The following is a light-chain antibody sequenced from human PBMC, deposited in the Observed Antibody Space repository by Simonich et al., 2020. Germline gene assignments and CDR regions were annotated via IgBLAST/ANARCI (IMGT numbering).Light chain of an antibody. V-gene: IGKV4-1*01. Sequence: DIVMTQSPASLAVSLGERAPINCTSSQSVLYSSNNQNYLAWYQQKPGQPPKLLIYCASTRESGVPDRVSGRGSGTEFTLTISSMKPEDFATYYCQQCNSYPLTFGGGTKVEIK. CDR1: QSVLYSSNNQNY. CDR3: QQCNSYPLT. CDR2: CAS. J-gene: IGKJ4*01.